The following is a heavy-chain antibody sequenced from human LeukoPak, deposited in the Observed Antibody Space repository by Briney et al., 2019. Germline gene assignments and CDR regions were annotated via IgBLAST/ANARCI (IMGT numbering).Heavy chain of an antibody. CDR1: GYTFTSYG. Sequence: ASVKVSCKASGYTFTSYGISWVRQAPGQGLEWMGWISAYNGNTNYAHKLQGRVTMTTDTSTSTAYMELRSLRSDDTAVYYCATAADSYYYYGMDVWGQGTTVTVSS. CDR3: ATAADSYYYYGMDV. CDR2: ISAYNGNT. V-gene: IGHV1-18*01. D-gene: IGHD2-2*01. J-gene: IGHJ6*02.